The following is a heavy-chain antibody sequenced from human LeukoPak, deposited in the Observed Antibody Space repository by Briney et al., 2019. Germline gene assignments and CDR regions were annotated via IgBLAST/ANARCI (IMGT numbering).Heavy chain of an antibody. J-gene: IGHJ4*02. CDR1: GFTFSSYP. V-gene: IGHV3-23*01. CDR3: AKDSPLRTSYHGYFDY. Sequence: PGGSLRLSCAASGFTFSSYPMSWVRQAPGKGLEGVSALTLSGTNTHYADSVKGRFTISRDVSKDTLYLQMNTLRAEDTAVYYCAKDSPLRTSYHGYFDYWGQGTLVTVSS. CDR2: LTLSGTNT. D-gene: IGHD3-16*01.